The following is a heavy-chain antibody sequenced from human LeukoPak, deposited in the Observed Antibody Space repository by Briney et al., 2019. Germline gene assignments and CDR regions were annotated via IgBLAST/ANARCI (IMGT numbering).Heavy chain of an antibody. J-gene: IGHJ6*03. D-gene: IGHD4-17*01. CDR2: IQNDGGNK. V-gene: IGHV3-30*02. Sequence: GGSLRLSCAASGFTFSSYGMHWVRQAPGKGLEWVAFIQNDGGNKYYADSVKGRFTISRDNSKKTLYLQTNSLRPEDTAVYYCAKDKTVSSYYFYYYMDVWGKGTTVTVAS. CDR3: AKDKTVSSYYFYYYMDV. CDR1: GFTFSSYG.